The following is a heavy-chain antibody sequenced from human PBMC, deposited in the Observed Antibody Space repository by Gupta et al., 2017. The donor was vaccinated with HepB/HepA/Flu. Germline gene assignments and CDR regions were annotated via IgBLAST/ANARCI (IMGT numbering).Heavy chain of an antibody. V-gene: IGHV4-59*08. D-gene: IGHD5-18*01. CDR1: GGSISSYY. CDR3: ARHRGYSYGYFDY. Sequence: QVQLQESGPGLVKPSETLSLTCTVPGGSISSYYWSWIRQPPGKGLEWIGYIYYSGSTNYNPSLKSRVTISVDTSKNQFSLKLSSVTAADTAVYYCARHRGYSYGYFDYWGQGTLVTVSS. J-gene: IGHJ4*02. CDR2: IYYSGST.